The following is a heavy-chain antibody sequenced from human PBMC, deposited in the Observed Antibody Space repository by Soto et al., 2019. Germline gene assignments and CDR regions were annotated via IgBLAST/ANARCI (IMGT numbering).Heavy chain of an antibody. CDR1: GFTFSSYS. CDR3: ARDLSLDYYYSSGYYFDS. J-gene: IGHJ4*02. V-gene: IGHV3-21*01. CDR2: ISSSSSYI. Sequence: GGSLRLSCAASGFTFSSYSMNWVRQAPGKGLEWVSSISSSSSYIYYADSVKGRFTISRDNAKNSLYLQMNSLRAEDTAVYYCARDLSLDYYYSSGYYFDSWGQGALVTVSS. D-gene: IGHD3-22*01.